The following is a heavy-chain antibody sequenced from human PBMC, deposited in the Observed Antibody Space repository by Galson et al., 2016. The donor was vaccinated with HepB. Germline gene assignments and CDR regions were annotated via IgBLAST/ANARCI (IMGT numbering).Heavy chain of an antibody. V-gene: IGHV6-1*01. CDR1: GDSASSDTTA. Sequence: CAISGDSASSDTTAWNWIRQSPSRGLEWLGRTYYGSQWRYDYAVSLRSRITVNPDTSTNHFSLQLNSVTPEDTAVYYCARGKFASGFDHWGQGTLVTVSS. D-gene: IGHD1-1*01. J-gene: IGHJ4*02. CDR2: TYYGSQWRY. CDR3: ARGKFASGFDH.